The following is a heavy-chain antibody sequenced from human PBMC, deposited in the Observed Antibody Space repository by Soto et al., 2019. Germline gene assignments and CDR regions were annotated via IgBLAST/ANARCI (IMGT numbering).Heavy chain of an antibody. Sequence: QVQLVESGGGVVQPGRSLRLSCAASGFTFSSYAMHWVRQAPGKGLEWVAVISYDGSNKYYADSVKGRFTISRDNSKNTLYLQMNSLRAEDTAVYYCAREGHYYYGPAGHFDDWGQGTLVTVSS. J-gene: IGHJ4*02. CDR2: ISYDGSNK. D-gene: IGHD3-10*01. CDR3: AREGHYYYGPAGHFDD. CDR1: GFTFSSYA. V-gene: IGHV3-30-3*01.